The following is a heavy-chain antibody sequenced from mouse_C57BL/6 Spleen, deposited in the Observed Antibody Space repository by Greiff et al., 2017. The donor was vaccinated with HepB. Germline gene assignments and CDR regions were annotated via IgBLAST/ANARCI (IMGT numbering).Heavy chain of an antibody. J-gene: IGHJ3*01. D-gene: IGHD2-1*01. CDR1: GYTFTSYW. V-gene: IGHV1-69*01. CDR2: IDPSDSYT. CDR3: ARSGGNPAWFAY. Sequence: QVQLQQPGAELVMPGASVKLSCKASGYTFTSYWMHWVKQRPGQGLEWIGEIDPSDSYTNYNQKFKGKSTLTVDKSSSTAYMQRSSLTSEDAAVYDCARSGGNPAWFAYWGQGTLVTVSA.